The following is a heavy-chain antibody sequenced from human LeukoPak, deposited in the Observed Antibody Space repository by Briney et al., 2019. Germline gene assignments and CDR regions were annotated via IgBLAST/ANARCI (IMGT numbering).Heavy chain of an antibody. J-gene: IGHJ5*02. CDR1: GGSISIYY. CDR3: ARLSFSYYYDSSGYYWRYNWFDP. CDR2: VYNSGNT. V-gene: IGHV4-59*12. D-gene: IGHD3-22*01. Sequence: SETLSFTCTVSGGSISIYYWSWVRQPPGKGLEWMGYVYNSGNTDYNPSLKSRVTISADTSKNQFSLKLSSVTAADTAVYYCARLSFSYYYDSSGYYWRYNWFDPWGQGTLVTVSS.